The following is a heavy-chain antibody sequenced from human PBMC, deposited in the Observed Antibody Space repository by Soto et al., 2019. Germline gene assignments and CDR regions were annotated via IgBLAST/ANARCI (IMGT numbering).Heavy chain of an antibody. Sequence: GGSLRLSCSASGFTFSSYAMHWVRQAPGKGLEYGSRIRGNGDPPFYADSVKGRLTISRDNSKNTRYLQMSSLSADDTAVYYCVKSRGGNNFDFFDWGQGALVTVSS. V-gene: IGHV3-64D*06. D-gene: IGHD5-12*01. CDR1: GFTFSSYA. CDR2: IRGNGDPP. J-gene: IGHJ4*02. CDR3: VKSRGGNNFDFFD.